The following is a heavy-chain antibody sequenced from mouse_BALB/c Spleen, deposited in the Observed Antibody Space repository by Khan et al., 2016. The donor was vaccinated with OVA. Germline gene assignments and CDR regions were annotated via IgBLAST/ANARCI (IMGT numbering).Heavy chain of an antibody. J-gene: IGHJ3*01. CDR3: AREGYYGNSRAWFAY. Sequence: QVQLKQSGPELVKPGVSVRISCKASGYTFTDYYINWMKQRPGQGLEWIGWIYPGNVNTKYNEKFKDKAILTADKSSSTAYMQLSSLTSEDSAVYFCAREGYYGNSRAWFAYWGQGTLVTVST. V-gene: IGHV1S56*01. CDR1: GYTFTDYY. CDR2: IYPGNVNT. D-gene: IGHD2-1*01.